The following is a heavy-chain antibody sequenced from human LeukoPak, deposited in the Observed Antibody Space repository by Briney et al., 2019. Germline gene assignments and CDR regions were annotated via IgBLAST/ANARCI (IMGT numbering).Heavy chain of an antibody. CDR3: ARGRDCSSTSCYFDY. D-gene: IGHD2-2*01. J-gene: IGHJ4*02. CDR1: GGSISSGGYY. V-gene: IGHV4-31*03. CDR2: IYYSGST. Sequence: SETLSLTCTVSGGSISSGGYYWSWIRQHPGTGLEWIGYIYYSGSTYYNPSLKSRVTISVDTSKNQFSLKLSSVTATDTAVYNCARGRDCSSTSCYFDYWGQGTLVTVSS.